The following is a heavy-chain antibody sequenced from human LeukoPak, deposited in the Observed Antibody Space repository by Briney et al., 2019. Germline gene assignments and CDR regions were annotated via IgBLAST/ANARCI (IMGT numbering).Heavy chain of an antibody. CDR3: AELGITMIGGV. V-gene: IGHV4-59*01. CDR1: GGSISSYY. CDR2: IHYSGST. Sequence: PSETLSLTCTVSGGSISSYYWSLIRQPPGKGLEWIGYIHYSGSTNYNPSLKSRVTISVDMSKNQFSLKLSSVTAADTAVYYCAELGITMIGGVWGKGTTVTISS. J-gene: IGHJ6*04. D-gene: IGHD3-10*02.